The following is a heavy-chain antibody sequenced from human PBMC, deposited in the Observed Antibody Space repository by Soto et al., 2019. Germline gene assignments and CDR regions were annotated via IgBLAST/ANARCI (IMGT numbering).Heavy chain of an antibody. CDR3: ARITIFGVDQYYFDY. V-gene: IGHV4-59*01. CDR1: GGSISSYY. CDR2: IYYSGST. J-gene: IGHJ4*02. D-gene: IGHD3-3*01. Sequence: SETLSLTCTVSGGSISSYYWSWIRQPPGKGLEWIGYIYYSGSTNYNPSLKGRVTISVDTSKNQFSLKLSSVTAADTAVYYCARITIFGVDQYYFDYWGQGTLVTVSS.